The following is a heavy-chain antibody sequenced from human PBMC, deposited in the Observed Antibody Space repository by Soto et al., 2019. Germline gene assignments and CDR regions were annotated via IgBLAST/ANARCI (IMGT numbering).Heavy chain of an antibody. D-gene: IGHD3-10*01. J-gene: IGHJ4*02. Sequence: QVQLQASGPGLVKPSQTLSLTCAVSGDSISSGDYYWSWIRQHPGKGLEWIGYIYYSGNTYYNPSLSSRITMSVDTSKNQFSLRLSSVTVADTALYYCARGRWFGELYEDYWGQGTLVTVSS. CDR2: IYYSGNT. CDR1: GDSISSGDYY. V-gene: IGHV4-31*11. CDR3: ARGRWFGELYEDY.